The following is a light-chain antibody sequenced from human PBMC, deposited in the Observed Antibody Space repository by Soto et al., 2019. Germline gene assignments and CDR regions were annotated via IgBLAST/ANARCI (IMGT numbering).Light chain of an antibody. V-gene: IGKV3-15*01. Sequence: MTTQSPGTLSVSPGERVTLSCRASQSVCTKLAWYQQRPGQAPRLLIYGASSRATGIPARFSGSGSGPEFALTIISLQSEDFAVYYCQQYDIWPFAFGPGTKVDV. J-gene: IGKJ3*01. CDR2: GAS. CDR1: QSVCTK. CDR3: QQYDIWPFA.